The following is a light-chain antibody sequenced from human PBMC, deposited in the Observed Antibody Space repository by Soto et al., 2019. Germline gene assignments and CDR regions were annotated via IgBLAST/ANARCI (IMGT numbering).Light chain of an antibody. CDR1: YYIGTN. Sequence: EIILTQSPATLSVSPGERATLSCRATYYIGTNLAWYQQRPGQAPRLLMYGASSRAADVPARFSGSGSGTEFTLAISSLQPEDFAVYYCQQFNNWPPAWTFGQGTKVEIK. CDR3: QQFNNWPPAWT. V-gene: IGKV3-15*01. CDR2: GAS. J-gene: IGKJ1*01.